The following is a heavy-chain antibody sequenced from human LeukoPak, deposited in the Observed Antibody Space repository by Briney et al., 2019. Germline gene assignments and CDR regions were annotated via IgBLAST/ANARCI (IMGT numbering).Heavy chain of an antibody. Sequence: SETLSLTCTLSGGSISSSRYYWGWIRQPPGKGLEWIGSIYYSGSTYYNPSLKSRVTISVDTSKNQFSLKLSSVTAADTAVYYCARREGLLFDYWGQGTLVTVSS. V-gene: IGHV4-39*01. CDR3: ARREGLLFDY. J-gene: IGHJ4*02. CDR2: IYYSGST. CDR1: GGSISSSRYY. D-gene: IGHD2-21*02.